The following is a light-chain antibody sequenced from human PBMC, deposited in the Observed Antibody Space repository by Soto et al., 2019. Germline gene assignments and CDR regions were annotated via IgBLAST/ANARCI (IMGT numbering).Light chain of an antibody. CDR1: QSVSSNY. V-gene: IGKV3D-20*02. CDR3: QQRHNWPIP. J-gene: IGKJ5*01. Sequence: EIGVAQAPATLSVSQGERATLSCRASQSVSSNYLAWYQQIPGQPPRLLIYDTSNRATGIPARFSGSGSGTDFTLTISGLEPADLGVYYCQQRHNWPIPFGQGRRLAIK. CDR2: DTS.